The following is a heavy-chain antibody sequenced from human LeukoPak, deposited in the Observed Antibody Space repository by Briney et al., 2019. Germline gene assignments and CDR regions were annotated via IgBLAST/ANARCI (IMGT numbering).Heavy chain of an antibody. V-gene: IGHV4-59*08. CDR2: IYSGGRT. CDR1: GDSVTSYY. Sequence: SETLSLTCTVSGDSVTSYYWSWIRQSPGKGLEWIGYIYSGGRTIYNPSLKSRLTISSDTSKSQFSLKLSSVTAADTAVYYCARKAPGTLDLWGRGTLVTVSS. CDR3: ARKAPGTLDL. J-gene: IGHJ2*01.